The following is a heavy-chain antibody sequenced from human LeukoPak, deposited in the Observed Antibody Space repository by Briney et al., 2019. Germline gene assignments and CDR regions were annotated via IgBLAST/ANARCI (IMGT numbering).Heavy chain of an antibody. CDR2: INPNSGGT. D-gene: IGHD6-13*01. Sequence: ASVKVSCKASGYTFTGYYMHWVRQAPGQGLEWMGWINPNSGGTNYAQKFQGRVAMTRDTSISTAYMELSRLRSDDTAVYYCASDIAAAGTGYYYGMDVWGQGTTVTVSS. CDR1: GYTFTGYY. V-gene: IGHV1-2*02. CDR3: ASDIAAAGTGYYYGMDV. J-gene: IGHJ6*02.